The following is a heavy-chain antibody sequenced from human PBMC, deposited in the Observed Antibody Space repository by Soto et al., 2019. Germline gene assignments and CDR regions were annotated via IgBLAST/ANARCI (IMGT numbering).Heavy chain of an antibody. V-gene: IGHV3-21*01. D-gene: IGHD5-18*01. CDR3: ARASTAYYYYMDV. CDR1: GFTFSSYS. CDR2: ISSSSSYI. Sequence: GGSLRLCCAASGFTFSSYSMNWVRQAPGKGLEWVSSISSSSSYIYYADSVKGRFTISRDNAKNSLYLQMNSLRAEDTAVYYCARASTAYYYYMDVCGKGTTVTVSS. J-gene: IGHJ6*03.